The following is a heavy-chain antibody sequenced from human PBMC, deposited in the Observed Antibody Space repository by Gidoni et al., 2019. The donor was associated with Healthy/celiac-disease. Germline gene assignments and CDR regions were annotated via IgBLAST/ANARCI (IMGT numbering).Heavy chain of an antibody. CDR3: ARVDCTNGVCYPFDY. CDR1: GYTFTSYG. D-gene: IGHD2-8*01. Sequence: QVQLVQSGAEVKTPGASVKVSCQASGYTFTSYGISWVRQAPGQGLEWMGRISAYNVNTNYAQKLQGRVTMTTDTSTSTAYMELRSLRSDDTAVYYCARVDCTNGVCYPFDYWGQGTLVTVSS. V-gene: IGHV1-18*01. J-gene: IGHJ4*02. CDR2: ISAYNVNT.